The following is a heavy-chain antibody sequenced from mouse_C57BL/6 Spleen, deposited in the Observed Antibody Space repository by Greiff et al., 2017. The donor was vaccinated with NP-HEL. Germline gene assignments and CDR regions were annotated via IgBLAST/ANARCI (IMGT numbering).Heavy chain of an antibody. D-gene: IGHD1-1*01. J-gene: IGHJ4*01. CDR3: TTDYGSSYGAMDY. Sequence: EVQLVESGAELVRPGASVKLSCTASGFNIKDDYMHWVKQRPEQGLEWIGWIDPENGDTEYASKFQGKATITADTSSNTAYLQLSSLTSEDTAVYYCTTDYGSSYGAMDYWGQGTSVTVSS. CDR1: GFNIKDDY. CDR2: IDPENGDT. V-gene: IGHV14-4*01.